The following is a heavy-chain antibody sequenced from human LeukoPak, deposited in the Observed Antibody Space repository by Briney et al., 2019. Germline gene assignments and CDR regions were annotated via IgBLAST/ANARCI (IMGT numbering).Heavy chain of an antibody. V-gene: IGHV3-7*01. CDR3: ARENYDFWSGYYRTDDAFDI. CDR2: IKQDGSEK. Sequence: GGSLRLSCAASGFTFSTYWMSWVRQAPGKGLEWVANIKQDGSEKYYVDSVKGRFTISRDNAKNSLYLQMNSLRAEDTAVYYCARENYDFWSGYYRTDDAFDIWGQGTMVTVSS. D-gene: IGHD3-3*01. J-gene: IGHJ3*02. CDR1: GFTFSTYW.